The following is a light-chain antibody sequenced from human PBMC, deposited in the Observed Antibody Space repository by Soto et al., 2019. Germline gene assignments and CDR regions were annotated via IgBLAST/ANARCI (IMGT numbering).Light chain of an antibody. CDR3: SSYRSGGTFV. CDR2: AVS. CDR1: STDVAGYNY. V-gene: IGLV2-14*01. Sequence: SVLTQPASVSGSPGQSIAISCTGTSTDVAGYNYVSWHQQHPGKAAKVLISAVSNRPSGVSNRFSGSKSGNTASLTISGLQAEDEADYYCSSYRSGGTFVFGSGTKVTVL. J-gene: IGLJ1*01.